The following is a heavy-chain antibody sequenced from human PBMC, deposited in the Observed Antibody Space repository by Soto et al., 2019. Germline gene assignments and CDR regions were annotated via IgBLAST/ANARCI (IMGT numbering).Heavy chain of an antibody. J-gene: IGHJ5*02. CDR2: INHSGST. CDR1: GGSFSGYY. V-gene: IGHV4-34*01. Sequence: QVQLQQWGAGLLKPSETLSLTCAVYGGSFSGYYWSWIRQPPGKGLEWIGEINHSGSTNYNPSLKSRVTISVDTSKNQFSLKLSPVTAADTAMYYCAIQPYDYGDYGANNWFDPWGQGTLVTVSS. D-gene: IGHD4-17*01. CDR3: AIQPYDYGDYGANNWFDP.